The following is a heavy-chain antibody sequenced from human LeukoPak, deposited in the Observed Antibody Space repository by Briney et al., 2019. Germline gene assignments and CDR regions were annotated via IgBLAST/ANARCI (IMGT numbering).Heavy chain of an antibody. J-gene: IGHJ3*02. D-gene: IGHD5-18*01. CDR1: GYTFTGYY. CDR3: AREHVDTSFDI. CDR2: INPNSGGT. Sequence: WASVKVSYKASGYTFTGYYMHWVRQAPGQGLEWMGWINPNSGGTNYAQKFQGRVTMTTDTSTSTAYMELRSLRSDDTAVYYCAREHVDTSFDIWGQGTMVTVSS. V-gene: IGHV1-2*02.